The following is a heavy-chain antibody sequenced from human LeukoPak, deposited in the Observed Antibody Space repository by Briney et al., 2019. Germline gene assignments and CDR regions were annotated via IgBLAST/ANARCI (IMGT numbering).Heavy chain of an antibody. CDR2: IYTNGRDT. CDR1: GFIFRSYG. CDR3: AHLVWEYVGGLDV. V-gene: IGHV3-23*05. J-gene: IGHJ6*02. Sequence: GGSLRLSCVASGFIFRSYGMNWVRQAPGKGLEWVSGIYTNGRDTHYADSVKGRFTISRDNSKNTLYLQMHSLRVEDTAVYYCAHLVWEYVGGLDVWGQGTTVTVSS. D-gene: IGHD3/OR15-3a*01.